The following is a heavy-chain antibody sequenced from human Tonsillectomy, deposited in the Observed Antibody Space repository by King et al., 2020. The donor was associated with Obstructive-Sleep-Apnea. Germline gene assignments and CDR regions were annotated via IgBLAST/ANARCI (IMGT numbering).Heavy chain of an antibody. Sequence: VQLVESGGGVVQPGRSLRLSCAASGFTFSTYGMHWVRQAPGKGLEWVAVISYDGGNKYYADSVKGRFTISRDNSKNTLYLQMNSLRAEDTAVYYCAKDPGVVCTGGSCYGYFDYWGQGTLVTVSS. D-gene: IGHD2-15*01. J-gene: IGHJ4*02. CDR3: AKDPGVVCTGGSCYGYFDY. V-gene: IGHV3-30*18. CDR1: GFTFSTYG. CDR2: ISYDGGNK.